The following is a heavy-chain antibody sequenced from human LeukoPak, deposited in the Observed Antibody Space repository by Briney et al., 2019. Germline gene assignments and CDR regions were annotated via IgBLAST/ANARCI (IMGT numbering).Heavy chain of an antibody. CDR3: ARDLTQGPNWFDP. CDR1: GYTFTGYY. J-gene: IGHJ5*02. Sequence: ASVKVSCKASGYTFTGYYMHWVRQAPGQGLEWMGWINPNSGGTNYAQKFQGRVTMTRDTSISTAYMELSRLRSDDTAVYYCARDLTQGPNWFDPWGQGTLVTVSS. CDR2: INPNSGGT. V-gene: IGHV1-2*02.